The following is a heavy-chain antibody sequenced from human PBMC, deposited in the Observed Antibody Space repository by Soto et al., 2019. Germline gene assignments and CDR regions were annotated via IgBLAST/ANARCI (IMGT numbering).Heavy chain of an antibody. CDR2: INTDGSVA. D-gene: IGHD2-21*01. J-gene: IGHJ5*02. CDR1: GLTFRSYW. V-gene: IGHV3-74*03. Sequence: GGSVRLSCAASGLTFRSYWMHWVRQAPGKGLVWVSRINTDGSVAMYVDSVKGRFTISRDNAKNTLYLHMNSLRAEDTAVYYCVRDMKLWRLDAWGQGIRVNVAS. CDR3: VRDMKLWRLDA.